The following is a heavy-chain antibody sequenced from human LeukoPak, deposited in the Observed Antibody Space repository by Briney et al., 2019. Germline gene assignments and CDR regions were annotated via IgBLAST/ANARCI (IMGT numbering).Heavy chain of an antibody. CDR2: MNPNNGNT. J-gene: IGHJ6*03. D-gene: IGHD3-3*01. CDR1: GYTFTSYD. V-gene: IGHV1-8*01. Sequence: GASVKVSCKASGYTFTSYDIYGVRQATGQGREWRGWMNPNNGNTGYAQKFQGRVTMTRNTSISTAYMELRSLRSHDTAVNYCARYDFWSGNPFYYYYYYMDVWGKGTTVTVSS. CDR3: ARYDFWSGNPFYYYYYYMDV.